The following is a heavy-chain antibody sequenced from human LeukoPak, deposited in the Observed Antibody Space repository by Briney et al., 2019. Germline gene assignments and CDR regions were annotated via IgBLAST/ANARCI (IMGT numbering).Heavy chain of an antibody. CDR2: IYRSGST. CDR1: GGSISSSNW. J-gene: IGHJ4*02. V-gene: IGHV4-4*02. CDR3: ARGGSGYYDAMSLDY. Sequence: PSGTLSLTCAVSGGSISSSNWWSWVRQPPGKGLEWIGEIYRSGSTNYNPSLKSRVTISVDKSKNQFSLKLSSVTAADTAVYYCARGGSGYYDAMSLDYWGQGTLVTVSS. D-gene: IGHD3-22*01.